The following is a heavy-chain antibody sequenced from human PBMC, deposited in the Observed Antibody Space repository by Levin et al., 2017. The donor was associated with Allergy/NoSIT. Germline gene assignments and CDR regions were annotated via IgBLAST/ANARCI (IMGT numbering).Heavy chain of an antibody. V-gene: IGHV5-51*01. CDR2: IYPDDSDA. Sequence: GESLKISCKASGYSFTNNWIGWVRQMPGKGLEWMGIIYPDDSDARYSPSFQGRVTFSADKSIRTAYLQWTNLKASDTAMFFCARRAWGPAGADPYYFDYWGQGTLVIVSS. CDR3: ARRAWGPAGADPYYFDY. CDR1: GYSFTNNW. J-gene: IGHJ4*02. D-gene: IGHD1-26*01.